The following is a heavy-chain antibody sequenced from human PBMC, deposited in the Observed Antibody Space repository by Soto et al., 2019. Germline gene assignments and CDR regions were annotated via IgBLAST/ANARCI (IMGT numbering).Heavy chain of an antibody. V-gene: IGHV3-23*01. CDR2: ISNSGGST. Sequence: EVQLLESGGGLVQPGGSLRLSCAASGFTFSNYPMSWVRQAPGQGLEWVSTISNSGGSTYYADSVKGRFTISRDNSENTLYLQMNSLRAEDTAVYYCAKDPAECVAVAGTLCYFDCWGQGILVTVSS. J-gene: IGHJ4*02. CDR3: AKDPAECVAVAGTLCYFDC. CDR1: GFTFSNYP. D-gene: IGHD6-19*01.